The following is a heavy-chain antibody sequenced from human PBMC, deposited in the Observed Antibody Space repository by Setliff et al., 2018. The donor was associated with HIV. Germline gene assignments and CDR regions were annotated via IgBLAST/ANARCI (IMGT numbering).Heavy chain of an antibody. V-gene: IGHV4-4*09. Sequence: SETLSLTCTVPGGSINNHYWYWIRQPPGKGLEWIGYIYISGTTNYNPSLKNRVTMSLDTSKTQASLRLTSVTAADTAVYYCARRSIVGVTRGFYYYGLDVWGQGTTVTVSS. J-gene: IGHJ6*02. CDR3: ARRSIVGVTRGFYYYGLDV. CDR2: IYISGTT. D-gene: IGHD1-26*01. CDR1: GGSINNHY.